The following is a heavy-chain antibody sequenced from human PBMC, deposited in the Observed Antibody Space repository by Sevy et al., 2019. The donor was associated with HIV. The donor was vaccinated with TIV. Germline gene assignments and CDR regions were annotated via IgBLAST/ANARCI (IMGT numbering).Heavy chain of an antibody. CDR2: IYSRWDT. V-gene: IGHV4-39*01. CDR3: ARRRSTHYRFDD. D-gene: IGHD2-15*01. Sequence: SETLSLTCSVSGGSITSTDFYWGWIRQSPGKGLEWIGSIYSRWDTYYHPSLKSRISMSVDTSRIQFSLKVTSVTAGDTAMYYCARRRSTHYRFDDWGRGTLVTVSS. J-gene: IGHJ4*02. CDR1: GGSITSTDFY.